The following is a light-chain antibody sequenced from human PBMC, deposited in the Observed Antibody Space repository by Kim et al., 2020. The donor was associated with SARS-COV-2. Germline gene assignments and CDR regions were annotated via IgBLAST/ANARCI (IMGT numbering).Light chain of an antibody. CDR2: EVH. J-gene: IGLJ3*02. V-gene: IGLV2-8*01. CDR3: SSYETSGIWV. CDR1: SSDIGYNDY. Sequence: QSALTQPPSASGSPGQSVTISCTGTSSDIGYNDYVAWYQQHPGKAPKLMIYEVHRRPSGVPDRFSGSRSGNTASLTVSGLQAEDEADYYCSSYETSGIWVFGGGTQLTVL.